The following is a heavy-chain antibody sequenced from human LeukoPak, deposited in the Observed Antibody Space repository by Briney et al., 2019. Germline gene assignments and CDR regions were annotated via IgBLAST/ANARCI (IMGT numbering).Heavy chain of an antibody. CDR2: ISAYNGNT. J-gene: IGHJ6*03. D-gene: IGHD2-2*01. Sequence: ASVKVSCKASGYTFTSYGISWVRQAPGQGLEWMGWISAYNGNTNYAQKLQGRVTMTTDTSTSTAYMELRSLRSDDTAVYYCARIPLGYCSSTSCNPLYYYYYYMDVWGKGTTVTVSS. V-gene: IGHV1-18*01. CDR1: GYTFTSYG. CDR3: ARIPLGYCSSTSCNPLYYYYYYMDV.